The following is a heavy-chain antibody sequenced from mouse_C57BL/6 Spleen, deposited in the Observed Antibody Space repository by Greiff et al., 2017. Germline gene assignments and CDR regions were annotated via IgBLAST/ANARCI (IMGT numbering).Heavy chain of an antibody. CDR2: IHPNSGST. CDR3: ARPRQYYFDY. J-gene: IGHJ2*01. Sequence: QVQLQQPGAELVKPGASVKLSFKASGYTFTSYWMHWVKQRPGQGLEWIGMIHPNSGSTNYNEKFKSKATLTVDKSSSTAYMQLSSLTSEDSAVYYCARPRQYYFDYWGQGTTLTVSS. CDR1: GYTFTSYW. D-gene: IGHD6-1*01. V-gene: IGHV1-64*01.